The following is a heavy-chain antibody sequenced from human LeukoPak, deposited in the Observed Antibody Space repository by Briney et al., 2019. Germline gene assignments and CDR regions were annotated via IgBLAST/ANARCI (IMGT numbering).Heavy chain of an antibody. V-gene: IGHV4-39*01. CDR2: IHYSGST. J-gene: IGHJ4*02. CDR1: GDSIRSDSYY. D-gene: IGHD6-19*01. Sequence: SETLSLTCTVSGDSIRSDSYYWGWIRQSPGKGLEWIGSIHYSGSTYYNPPLKSRVTISVDTPKNQFSLKLSSVTAADTAVYYCATHVYSSGWYFDHWGQGTLVTVSS. CDR3: ATHVYSSGWYFDH.